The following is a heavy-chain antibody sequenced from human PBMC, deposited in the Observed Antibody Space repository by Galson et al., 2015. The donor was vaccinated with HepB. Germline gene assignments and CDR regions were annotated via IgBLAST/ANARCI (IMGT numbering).Heavy chain of an antibody. CDR3: ARMALSGIAVAGTLSSVGMVL. D-gene: IGHD6-19*01. V-gene: IGHV2-70*11. J-gene: IGHJ6*02. Sequence: PALVKPTQTLTLTCTFSGFSLSTSGMSVSWIRQPPGKALEWLARIDWDDDKYYSTSLETRLTISKDTSKNQVVLTVTNMHPVDTATYYCARMALSGIAVAGTLSSVGMVLWGQGTTVTVS. CDR1: GFSLSTSGMS. CDR2: IDWDDDK.